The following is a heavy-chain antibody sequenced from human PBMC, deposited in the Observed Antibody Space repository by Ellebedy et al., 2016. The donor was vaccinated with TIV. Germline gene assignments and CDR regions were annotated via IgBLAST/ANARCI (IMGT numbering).Heavy chain of an antibody. J-gene: IGHJ4*02. V-gene: IGHV1-46*01. CDR2: INPTTGNS. D-gene: IGHD3-22*01. Sequence: ASVKVSCKASGYTFTSYYFYWVRQAPGQGLEWMGIINPTTGNSNYAQKFQGRVTMTRDTSTSTVYMELRSMRSEDTAVYYCARGDNYYYDSIGYYYNYWGQGTLVTVSS. CDR3: ARGDNYYYDSIGYYYNY. CDR1: GYTFTSYY.